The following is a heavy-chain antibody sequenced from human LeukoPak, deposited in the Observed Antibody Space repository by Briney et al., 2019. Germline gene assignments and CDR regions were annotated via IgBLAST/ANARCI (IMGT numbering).Heavy chain of an antibody. D-gene: IGHD3-3*01. J-gene: IGHJ5*02. V-gene: IGHV3-15*01. CDR1: GFTFSNAW. CDR3: TRDFWSGYSIDP. Sequence: GGSLRLSCAASGFTFSNAWMSWVRQAPGKGLEWAGRIKSKTDGGTTDYAAPVKGRFTISRDDSKNTLYLQMNSLKTEDTAVYYCTRDFWSGYSIDPWGQGTLVTVSS. CDR2: IKSKTDGGTT.